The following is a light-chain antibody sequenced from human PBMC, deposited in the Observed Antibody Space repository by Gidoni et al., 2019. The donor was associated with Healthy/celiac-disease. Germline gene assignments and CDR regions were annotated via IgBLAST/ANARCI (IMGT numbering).Light chain of an antibody. CDR2: EGS. CDR1: RSDVGSYNL. J-gene: IGLJ3*02. CDR3: CSYAGSVWV. V-gene: IGLV2-23*01. Sequence: QSALTQPASVSGSPGQSITISCPGTRSDVGSYNLVSWYQQHPGKAPKLMIYEGSKRPSGVSNRFSGSKSGNTASLTISGLQAEDEADYYCCSYAGSVWVFGGGTKLTVL.